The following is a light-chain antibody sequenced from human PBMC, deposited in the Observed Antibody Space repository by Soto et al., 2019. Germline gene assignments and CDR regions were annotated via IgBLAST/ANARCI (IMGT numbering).Light chain of an antibody. CDR3: SSYTSSSTLLYV. Sequence: QSALTQPASVSGSPGQSITISCTGNSSDVGGYNYVSWYQQHPGKAPKLMIYDVSNRPSGVSNRFSGSKSGNTASLTISGLQAEDEADYYCSSYTSSSTLLYVFGTGTKATVL. CDR2: DVS. V-gene: IGLV2-14*01. CDR1: SSDVGGYNY. J-gene: IGLJ1*01.